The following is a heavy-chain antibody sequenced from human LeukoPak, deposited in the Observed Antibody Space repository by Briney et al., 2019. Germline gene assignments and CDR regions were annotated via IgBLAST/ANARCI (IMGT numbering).Heavy chain of an antibody. CDR1: GFTFTSYG. Sequence: GGSLRLSCAASGFTFTSYGMHWVRQAPGRGLEWVALIWYDGSNRYYAESVKGRFTISRDISKNTLYLQMNSLRAEDTALYYCAKDINYDSGSGGYYFDYWGQGTLVTVSS. D-gene: IGHD3-10*01. V-gene: IGHV3-30*02. CDR3: AKDINYDSGSGGYYFDY. J-gene: IGHJ4*02. CDR2: IWYDGSNR.